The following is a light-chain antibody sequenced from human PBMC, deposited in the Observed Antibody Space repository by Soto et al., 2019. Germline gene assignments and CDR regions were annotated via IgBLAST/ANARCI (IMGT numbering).Light chain of an antibody. Sequence: DIQMTQSPYSLSASVGDRVTITCRASQSISHYLNWYQQKPGKAPRLLIHAASSLQSGVPSRFSGSGSGTDFTLTISSLQPEDFAIYYCQQSYNAPRTFGPGTKVEI. V-gene: IGKV1-39*01. CDR2: AAS. CDR1: QSISHY. CDR3: QQSYNAPRT. J-gene: IGKJ1*01.